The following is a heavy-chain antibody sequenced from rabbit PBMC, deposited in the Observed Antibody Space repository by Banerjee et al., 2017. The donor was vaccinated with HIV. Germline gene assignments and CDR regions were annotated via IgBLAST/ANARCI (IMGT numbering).Heavy chain of an antibody. D-gene: IGHD4-2*01. CDR1: GFDFSYYY. Sequence: QLKESGGGLVQPGGSLKLSCKASGFDFSYYYMSWVRQAPGKGLEWIGYIDPVFGSTYYASWVNGRFTISSDNAQNTVDLQMNSLTAADTATYFCARDPNAGYGGFGAGFTLWGQGTLVT. CDR3: ARDPNAGYGGFGAGFTL. CDR2: IDPVFGST. J-gene: IGHJ4*01. V-gene: IGHV1S7*01.